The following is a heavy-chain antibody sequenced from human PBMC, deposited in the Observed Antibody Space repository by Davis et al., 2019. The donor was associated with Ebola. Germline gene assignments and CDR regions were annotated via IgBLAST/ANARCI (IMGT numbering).Heavy chain of an antibody. CDR3: AKDISVEIWHLGEFDY. J-gene: IGHJ4*02. CDR2: ISYDGSNK. V-gene: IGHV3-30*18. CDR1: GFTFSSYG. Sequence: GGSLRLSCAASGFTFSSYGMHWVRQAPGKGLEWVAVISYDGSNKYYADSVKGRFTISRDNAKNSLYLQMNSLRAEDTALYYCAKDISVEIWHLGEFDYWGQGTLVTVSS. D-gene: IGHD3-16*01.